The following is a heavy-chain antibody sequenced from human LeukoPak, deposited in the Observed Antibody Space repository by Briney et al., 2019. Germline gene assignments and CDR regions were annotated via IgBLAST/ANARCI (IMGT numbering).Heavy chain of an antibody. CDR1: GFTFSSYA. D-gene: IGHD2-2*01. J-gene: IGHJ6*02. CDR2: ISYDGSNK. V-gene: IGHV3-30-3*01. CDR3: ARRPAADYYYGMDV. Sequence: PGRSLRLSCAASGFTFSSYAMHWVRQAPGKGLEWVAVISYDGSNKYYADSVKGRFTISRDNSKNTLYLQMNSLRAEDTVVYYCARRPAADYYYGMDVWGQGTTVTVSS.